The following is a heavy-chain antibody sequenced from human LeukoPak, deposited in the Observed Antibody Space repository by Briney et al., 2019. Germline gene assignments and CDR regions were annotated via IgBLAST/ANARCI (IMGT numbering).Heavy chain of an antibody. V-gene: IGHV4-4*09. D-gene: IGHD2-2*01. Sequence: RPSETLSLTCTASGSISSYYWSWIRQPPGKGLEGIGYIYTSGSTNYNPPLKSRVTISVDTSKNQFSLDLSSVTAADTAVYYCARQKCTSTSCLTKNAFDIWGQGTMVTVSS. CDR2: IYTSGST. CDR1: GSISSYY. CDR3: ARQKCTSTSCLTKNAFDI. J-gene: IGHJ3*02.